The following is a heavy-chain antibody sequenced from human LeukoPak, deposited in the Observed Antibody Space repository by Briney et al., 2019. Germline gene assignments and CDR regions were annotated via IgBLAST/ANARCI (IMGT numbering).Heavy chain of an antibody. CDR3: ARDTSGYYDY. CDR2: IWFDGSNR. CDR1: GFTFSNYG. V-gene: IGHV3-33*01. J-gene: IGHJ4*02. D-gene: IGHD2-15*01. Sequence: GGSLRLSCAASGFTFSNYGMHWVRQAPGKGLDWVGVIWFDGSNRYYADSVKGRFTISRDNSKNTLYLQVNSVRAEDTAVYYCARDTSGYYDYWGQGALVTVSS.